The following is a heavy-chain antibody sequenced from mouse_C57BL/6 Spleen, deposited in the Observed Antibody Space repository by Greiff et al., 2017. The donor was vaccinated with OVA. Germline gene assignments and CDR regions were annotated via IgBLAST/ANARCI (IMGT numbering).Heavy chain of an antibody. CDR3: TGGYSNYWDY. J-gene: IGHJ2*01. V-gene: IGHV14-4*01. CDR2: IDPENGDT. Sequence: EVQLQESGAELVRPGASVKLSCTASGFNIKDDYMHWVKQRPEQGLEWIGWIDPENGDTEYASKFQGKATITADTSSNTAYLQLSSLTSEDTAVYYCTGGYSNYWDYWGQGTTLTVSS. D-gene: IGHD2-5*01. CDR1: GFNIKDDY.